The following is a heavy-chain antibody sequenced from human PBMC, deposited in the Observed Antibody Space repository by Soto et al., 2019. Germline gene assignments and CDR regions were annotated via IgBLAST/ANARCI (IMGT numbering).Heavy chain of an antibody. Sequence: GASVKVSCKASRYTFTSYGISWVRQAPGQGLEWMGLISAYNGNTNYAQKLQGRVTMTTDTSTSTAYMELRRLRSDDTAVYYCARDPPPGIFGVVRFDYWGQGTLVTVSS. CDR2: ISAYNGNT. J-gene: IGHJ4*02. D-gene: IGHD3-3*01. CDR3: ARDPPPGIFGVVRFDY. CDR1: RYTFTSYG. V-gene: IGHV1-18*04.